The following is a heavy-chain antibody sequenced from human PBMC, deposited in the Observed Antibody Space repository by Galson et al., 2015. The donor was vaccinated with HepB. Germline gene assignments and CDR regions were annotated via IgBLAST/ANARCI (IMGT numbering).Heavy chain of an antibody. Sequence: SVKVSCKASGYTFTGYYMHWVRQAPGQGLEWMGRINTNSGGTNYAQKFQGRVTMTRDTSISTAYMELSRLRSDDTAVYYCARVVELQAASTSDAFDFWGQATMGTVSS. J-gene: IGHJ3*01. D-gene: IGHD2-2*01. CDR3: ARVVELQAASTSDAFDF. V-gene: IGHV1-2*06. CDR1: GYTFTGYY. CDR2: INTNSGGT.